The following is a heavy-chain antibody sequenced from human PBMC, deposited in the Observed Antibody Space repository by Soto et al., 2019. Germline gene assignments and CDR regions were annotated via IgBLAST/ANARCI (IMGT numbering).Heavy chain of an antibody. J-gene: IGHJ4*02. CDR3: ARDLAAVPRAFDY. V-gene: IGHV4-59*01. CDR1: GGSISSDF. D-gene: IGHD6-13*01. Sequence: SETLSLTCTVSGGSISSDFYIWVRQPPGKGLEWIGSVYYTGTTDYNPSLKSRVTISVDTSKTQFSLNLRSVTAADTAVYYCARDLAAVPRAFDYWGRGTLVTVSS. CDR2: VYYTGTT.